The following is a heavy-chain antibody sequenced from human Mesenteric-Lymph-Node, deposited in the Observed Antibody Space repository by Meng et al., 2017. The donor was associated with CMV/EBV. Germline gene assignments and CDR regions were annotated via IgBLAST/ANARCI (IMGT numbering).Heavy chain of an antibody. J-gene: IGHJ6*02. CDR2: IRYDESGE. V-gene: IGHV3-30*02. CDR1: GFTFSRYG. Sequence: GGSLRLSCAVSGFTFSRYGMHWVRQAPGKGLEWVAFIRYDESGEDFADSVKGRFTISRDNSKNILFLQMNSLRPEDMAIYYCVKDRGSRSVFAMDVWGQGTTVTVSS. CDR3: VKDRGSRSVFAMDV. D-gene: IGHD3-10*01.